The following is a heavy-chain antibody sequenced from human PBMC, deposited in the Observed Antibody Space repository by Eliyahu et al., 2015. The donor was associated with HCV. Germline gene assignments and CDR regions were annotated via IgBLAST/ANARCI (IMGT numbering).Heavy chain of an antibody. CDR3: ARETYSHAWGTVGGFDI. V-gene: IGHV1-69*06. J-gene: IGHJ3*02. CDR1: GGTFSSYA. D-gene: IGHD3-16*01. Sequence: QVHLVQSGAEVKKPGSSVKVSCKTSGGTFSSYAITWVRQAPGQGLEWMGGMTSLVATAKYAQKFQGRVTITADTSTSTAYMELFSLRSEDTAVYYCARETYSHAWGTVGGFDIWGQGTLVTVSS. CDR2: MTSLVATA.